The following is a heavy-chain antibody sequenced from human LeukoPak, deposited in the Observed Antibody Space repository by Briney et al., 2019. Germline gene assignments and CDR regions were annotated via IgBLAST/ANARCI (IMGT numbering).Heavy chain of an antibody. D-gene: IGHD4-17*01. V-gene: IGHV3-48*01. J-gene: IGHJ3*02. CDR3: ASESQFNDDYENVLLTDAFDI. CDR2: ISSSSSTI. CDR1: GFTLSSYA. Sequence: PGGSLRLSCAASGFTLSSYAMNWVRQAPGKGLEWVSYISSSSSTIYYADSVKGRFTISRDNAKNSLYLQMNSLRAEDTAVYYCASESQFNDDYENVLLTDAFDIWGQGTMVTVSS.